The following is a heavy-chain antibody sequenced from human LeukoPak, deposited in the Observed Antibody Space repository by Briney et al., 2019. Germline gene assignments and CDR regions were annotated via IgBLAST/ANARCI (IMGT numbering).Heavy chain of an antibody. CDR1: GGTFSSYA. CDR2: IIPIFGTA. V-gene: IGHV1-69*13. CDR3: ARVGYYGSGSYYNAHLRWFDP. J-gene: IGHJ5*02. Sequence: GASVKVSCKASGGTFSSYAISWVRQAPGQGLEWMGGIIPIFGTANYAQKFQGRVTITADESTSTAYMELSSLRSEDTAVYYCARVGYYGSGSYYNAHLRWFDPWGQGTLVTVSS. D-gene: IGHD3-10*01.